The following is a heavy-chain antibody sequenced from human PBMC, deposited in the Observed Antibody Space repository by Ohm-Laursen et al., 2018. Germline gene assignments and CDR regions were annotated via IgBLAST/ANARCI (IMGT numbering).Heavy chain of an antibody. CDR2: IYSRGNT. CDR3: ARGLVVNSGYDWGWDY. J-gene: IGHJ4*02. V-gene: IGHV4-4*07. CDR1: GGSISGHY. Sequence: GTLSLTCTVSGGSISGHYWTWIRQPAGKGLDWIGRIYSRGNTDYNPSLKSRVTISLDTSKNQFSLKLNSGTAADTAVYYCARGLVVNSGYDWGWDYWGQGALVTVSS. D-gene: IGHD5-12*01.